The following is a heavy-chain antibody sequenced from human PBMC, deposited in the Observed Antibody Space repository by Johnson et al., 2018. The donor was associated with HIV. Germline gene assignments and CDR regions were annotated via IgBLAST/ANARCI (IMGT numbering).Heavy chain of an antibody. J-gene: IGHJ3*02. CDR2: ISYDVSNK. CDR1: GFTFSSYA. CDR3: ARERPSGSYEVDAFDI. V-gene: IGHV3-30-3*01. D-gene: IGHD1-26*01. Sequence: QMLLVESGGGVVQPGRSLRLSCAASGFTFSSYAMHWVRQAPGKGLEWVAVISYDVSNKYYADSVKVHFISSRDYSKTTLYLQMNSLRAEDTDWSYCARERPSGSYEVDAFDIWGQGTMVTVSS.